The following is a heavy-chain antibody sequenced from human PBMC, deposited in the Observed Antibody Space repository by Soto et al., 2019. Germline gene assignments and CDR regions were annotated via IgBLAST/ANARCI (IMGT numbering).Heavy chain of an antibody. J-gene: IGHJ4*02. Sequence: QLQLQESGPGLVKPSETLSLTCTVSGGSISSSSYYWGWIRQPPGKGLEWIGSIYYSGSTYYNPSLKSRVTISVDTSKNQFSLKLSSVTAADTAVYYCARAFPGPLTGHDQNLIDYWGQGTLVTVSS. CDR1: GGSISSSSYY. V-gene: IGHV4-39*01. D-gene: IGHD3-9*01. CDR3: ARAFPGPLTGHDQNLIDY. CDR2: IYYSGST.